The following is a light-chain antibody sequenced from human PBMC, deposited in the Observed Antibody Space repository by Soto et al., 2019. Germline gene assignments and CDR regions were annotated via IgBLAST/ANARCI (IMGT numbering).Light chain of an antibody. Sequence: QTVVTQEPSFSVSPGGTVTLTCGLSSGSVSTSYYPSWCQQTPGQPPRTLIYNTNTRSSGVPDRFSGSKSGTSASLAITGLQAEDEAEYYCQSYDSSLSGFYVFGTATKLTVL. CDR1: SGSVSTSYY. CDR2: NTN. CDR3: QSYDSSLSGFYV. J-gene: IGLJ1*01. V-gene: IGLV8-61*01.